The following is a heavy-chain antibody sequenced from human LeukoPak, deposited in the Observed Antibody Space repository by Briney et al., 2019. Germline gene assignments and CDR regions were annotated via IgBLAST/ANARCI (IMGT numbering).Heavy chain of an antibody. V-gene: IGHV1-46*01. J-gene: IGHJ6*03. CDR2: INPSDAST. D-gene: IGHD1-26*01. CDR1: GYTFTSYY. CDR3: ARLARYSWSPISPLYYYYMDV. Sequence: ASVKVSCKASGYTFTSYYMHWVRQAPGQGPEWMGIINPSDASTTYAQKFQGRVTMTRDMSTSTVYMELSSLRSEDTAVYYCARLARYSWSPISPLYYYYMDVWGKGTTVTVSS.